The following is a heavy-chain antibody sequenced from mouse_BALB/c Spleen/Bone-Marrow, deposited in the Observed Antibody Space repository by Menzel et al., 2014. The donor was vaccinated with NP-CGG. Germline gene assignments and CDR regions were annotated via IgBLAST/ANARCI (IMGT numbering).Heavy chain of an antibody. CDR3: TRWNGHYEGFAY. V-gene: IGHV1S22*01. D-gene: IGHD2-1*01. CDR2: IYPGSGNT. CDR1: GYTFTTYW. Sequence: LQQPGSELVRPGASVKLSCEASGYTFTTYWIHWVKQRHGQGLEWIGNIYPGSGNTNYGEKFKTKGTLTVDTSSSTAYMHLSSLTSEDSAVYYCTRWNGHYEGFAYWGQGTLVTVSA. J-gene: IGHJ3*01.